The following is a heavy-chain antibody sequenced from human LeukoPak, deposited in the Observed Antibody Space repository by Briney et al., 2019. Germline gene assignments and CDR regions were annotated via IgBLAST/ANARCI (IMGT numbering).Heavy chain of an antibody. V-gene: IGHV1-24*01. Sequence: GASVTVSCKVSGYTGIELWMHWVRQAPGRGLEWMGGFDPEDGETVYAQKFQGRVTMTADTSTDTAYMELSSLTSEDTAVYYCATHTIFGVVTYAFHIWGRGTLVTVSS. CDR1: GYTGIELW. CDR2: FDPEDGET. D-gene: IGHD3-3*01. CDR3: ATHTIFGVVTYAFHI. J-gene: IGHJ3*02.